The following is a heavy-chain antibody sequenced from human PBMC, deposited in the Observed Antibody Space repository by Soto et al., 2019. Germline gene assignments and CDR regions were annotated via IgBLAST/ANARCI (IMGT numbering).Heavy chain of an antibody. V-gene: IGHV3-30*14. D-gene: IGHD3-16*02. CDR1: GLTFGSYV. CDR3: ARDLHGDYDYVWGRYRYVYGLDA. Sequence: QVQLVESGGGVVQPGRSLRLSCAASGLTFGSYVMHWVRQAPGKGLEWVALISHDGSTKYYADSLRGRFIISRDNSKNTLDLQRHSLRAEDTAVYYCARDLHGDYDYVWGRYRYVYGLDAWGQGTTVTVSS. J-gene: IGHJ6*02. CDR2: ISHDGSTK.